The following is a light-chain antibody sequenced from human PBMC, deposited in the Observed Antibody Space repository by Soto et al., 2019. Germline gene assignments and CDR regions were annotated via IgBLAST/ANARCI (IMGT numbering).Light chain of an antibody. CDR2: DAS. CDR3: QQRSNWPPRIT. CDR1: QSVSSY. J-gene: IGKJ5*01. Sequence: EIVLTQSPATLSLSPGGRATLSCRASQSVSSYLAWYQQKPGQAPRLLIYDASNRATGIPARFSGSGSGTDFTLTISSLEPEDVAVDYCQQRSNWPPRITFGQGTRLEIK. V-gene: IGKV3-11*01.